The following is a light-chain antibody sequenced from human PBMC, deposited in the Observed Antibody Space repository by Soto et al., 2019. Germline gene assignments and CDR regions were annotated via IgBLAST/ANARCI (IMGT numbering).Light chain of an antibody. CDR3: SAWDDSMSVL. V-gene: IGLV1-44*01. J-gene: IGLJ3*02. CDR1: SSNIGSNA. CDR2: SNN. Sequence: QSVLTQPPSASGTPGQRVTISCSGSSSNIGSNAVNWYQHLPGTAPKLLIYSNNQRPSGVPDRFSGSKSGTSASLAISGLQSEDEADYYCSAWDDSMSVLFGGWTKLTVL.